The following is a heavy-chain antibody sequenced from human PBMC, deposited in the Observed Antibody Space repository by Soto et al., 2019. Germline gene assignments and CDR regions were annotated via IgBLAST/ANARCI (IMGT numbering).Heavy chain of an antibody. Sequence: QVQLVESGGGVVQPGRSLRLSCAASGFTFSSYGMHWVRQAPGKGLEWVAVIWYDGSNKYYADSVKGRFTISRDNSKNTLYLQMNSLRAEDTAVYYCSRGVGATQLLSTWGQGTLVTVSS. CDR3: SRGVGATQLLST. CDR1: GFTFSSYG. D-gene: IGHD1-26*01. V-gene: IGHV3-33*01. CDR2: IWYDGSNK. J-gene: IGHJ5*02.